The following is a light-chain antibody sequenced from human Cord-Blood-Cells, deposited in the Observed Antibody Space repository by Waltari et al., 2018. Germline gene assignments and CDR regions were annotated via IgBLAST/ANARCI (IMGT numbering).Light chain of an antibody. Sequence: SYELTQPPSVSVSPGQTASITCSGDKLGDKYACWYQQKPGQSPVLVIYQDSKRLSGIPERFSGSNSGNTATLTIGGTQAMDEADYYCQAWDSSTAVFGGGTKLTVL. V-gene: IGLV3-1*01. J-gene: IGLJ2*01. CDR1: KLGDKY. CDR3: QAWDSSTAV. CDR2: QDS.